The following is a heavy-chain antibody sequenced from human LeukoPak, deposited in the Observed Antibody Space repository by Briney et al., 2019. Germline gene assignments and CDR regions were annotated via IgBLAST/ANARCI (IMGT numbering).Heavy chain of an antibody. V-gene: IGHV1-2*02. CDR1: GYTFTGYY. CDR3: ARDDYGSGSPDY. J-gene: IGHJ4*02. D-gene: IGHD3-10*01. Sequence: ASVKVSCKASGYTFTGYYMHWVRQAPGQGLEWMGWINPNSGGTNYAQKFQGRVTMTRDTSISTAYMELSRLRSDDTAVYYCARDDYGSGSPDYWGQGTLVTVSS. CDR2: INPNSGGT.